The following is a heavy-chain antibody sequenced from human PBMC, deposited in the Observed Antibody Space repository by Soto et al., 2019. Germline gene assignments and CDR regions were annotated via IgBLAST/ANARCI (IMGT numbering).Heavy chain of an antibody. V-gene: IGHV3-74*01. J-gene: IGHJ4*02. CDR2: INPDGNST. CDR1: GVTSITFSTSW. Sequence: GGSLRLSCVGSGVTSITFSTSWMHWVRQVPGKGLAWVSRINPDGNSTAYADSVKGRFTVVRDNAKNSLFLQMNSLRDEDTALYYCASDRSVGRTIYYYLESWGQGTLVTVSS. CDR3: ASDRSVGRTIYYYLES. D-gene: IGHD1-26*01.